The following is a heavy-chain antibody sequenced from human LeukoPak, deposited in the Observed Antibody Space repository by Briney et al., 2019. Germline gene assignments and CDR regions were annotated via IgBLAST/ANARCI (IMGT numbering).Heavy chain of an antibody. V-gene: IGHV3-7*01. CDR1: GFSFSVYW. J-gene: IGHJ4*02. CDR2: IKQDGSDK. CDR3: ARDEGVPTNWRFDY. Sequence: LGGSLRLSCAASGFSFSVYWMSWVRQTPGKGLQWVANIKQDGSDKNCVDSVRGRFTISRDNAKNSLFLQMNGLRAEDTAIYYCARDEGVPTNWRFDYWGQGTLVTVSS. D-gene: IGHD3-10*01.